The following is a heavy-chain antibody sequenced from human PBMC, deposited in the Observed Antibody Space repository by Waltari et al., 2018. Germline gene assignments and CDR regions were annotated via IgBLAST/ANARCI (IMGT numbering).Heavy chain of an antibody. CDR3: AREIMVQGNYYYYYGMDV. D-gene: IGHD3-10*01. V-gene: IGHV1-69*05. Sequence: QVQLVQSGAEVKKPGSSVKVSCKASGGTFSSYAISWVRQAPGQGLEWMGGIIPIFGTANYAQKFQGRVTITTDESTSTAYMELSSLRSEDTAVYYCAREIMVQGNYYYYYGMDVWGQGTTVTVSS. CDR2: IIPIFGTA. CDR1: GGTFSSYA. J-gene: IGHJ6*02.